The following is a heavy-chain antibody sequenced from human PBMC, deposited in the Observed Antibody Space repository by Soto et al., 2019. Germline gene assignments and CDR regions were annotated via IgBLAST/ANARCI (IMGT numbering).Heavy chain of an antibody. CDR3: ASESGIAARSFDY. CDR2: ISSSSSYI. V-gene: IGHV3-21*01. J-gene: IGHJ4*02. D-gene: IGHD6-6*01. Sequence: PGGSLRLSCAASGFTFSSYSMNGVRQAPGKGLEWVSSISSSSSYIYYADSVKGRFTISRDNAKNSLYLQMNSLRAEDTAVYYCASESGIAARSFDYWGQGTLVTVSS. CDR1: GFTFSSYS.